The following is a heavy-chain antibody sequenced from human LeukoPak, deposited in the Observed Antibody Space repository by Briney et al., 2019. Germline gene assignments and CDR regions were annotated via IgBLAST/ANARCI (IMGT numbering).Heavy chain of an antibody. CDR2: VSNDGSST. CDR3: VGAAADTTPMR. CDR1: AITFRNSW. Sequence: GGSLRLSCTALAITFRNSWMHWVGQGPGKGLVWVSRVSNDGSSTAYADSVRGRFTISRDNAKNTLYLQMNSLRAEDTAVYYWVGAAADTTPMRWGQGTMVTVSS. J-gene: IGHJ4*02. D-gene: IGHD1-26*01. V-gene: IGHV3-74*01.